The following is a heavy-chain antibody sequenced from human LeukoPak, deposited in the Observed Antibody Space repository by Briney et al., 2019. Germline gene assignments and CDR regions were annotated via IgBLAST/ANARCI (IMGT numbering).Heavy chain of an antibody. CDR2: IIPIFGTA. Sequence: PLASVKVSCKASGGTFSSYAISWVRQAPGQGLEWMGGIIPIFGTANYAQKFQGRVTITADESTSTAYMELSSLRSEDTAVYYCARSGGYCSSTSCLPFDYWGQETLVTVSS. J-gene: IGHJ4*02. V-gene: IGHV1-69*13. D-gene: IGHD2-2*01. CDR1: GGTFSSYA. CDR3: ARSGGYCSSTSCLPFDY.